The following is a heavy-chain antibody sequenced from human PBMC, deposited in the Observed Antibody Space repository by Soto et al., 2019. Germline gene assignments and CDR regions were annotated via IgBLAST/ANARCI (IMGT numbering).Heavy chain of an antibody. J-gene: IGHJ6*02. CDR1: GFTFSSYE. V-gene: IGHV3-48*03. Sequence: EVQLVEAGGGLVQPGGSLRLSCAASGFTFSSYEMNWVRQAPGKGLEWVSYISSSGSTIYYADSVKGRFTISRDNAKNSLYRQINSLRAEDTAVYYCARAYSGSYYAYYYYYGMDVWGQGTTVTVSS. D-gene: IGHD1-26*01. CDR2: ISSSGSTI. CDR3: ARAYSGSYYAYYYYYGMDV.